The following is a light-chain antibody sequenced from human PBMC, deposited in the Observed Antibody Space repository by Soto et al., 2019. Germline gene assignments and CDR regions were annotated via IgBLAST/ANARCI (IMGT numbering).Light chain of an antibody. Sequence: QSVLTQSPPVSGAPGQRVTISCTGSSSNIGAGYDVHWYQQLPGTAPKLLIYGNSNRPSGVPVRFSGSKSGTSASLAITGLQAEDEADYYCQSYDSSLSGVVFGGGTKVTVL. CDR2: GNS. J-gene: IGLJ2*01. V-gene: IGLV1-40*01. CDR1: SSNIGAGYD. CDR3: QSYDSSLSGVV.